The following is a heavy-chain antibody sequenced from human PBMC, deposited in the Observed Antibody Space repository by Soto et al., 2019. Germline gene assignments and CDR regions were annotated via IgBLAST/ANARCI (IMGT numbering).Heavy chain of an antibody. D-gene: IGHD3-10*01. CDR2: MNPNSGNT. J-gene: IGHJ4*02. V-gene: IGHV1-8*01. CDR1: GYTFTSYD. Sequence: ASVKVSCKASGYTFTSYDINWVRQATGQGLEWMGWMNPNSGNTGYAQKFQGRVTMTRNTSISTAYMELNSLRSEDTAVYYCARSYRNYYGAGSYYNSDLFDYWGQGTLVTVSS. CDR3: ARSYRNYYGAGSYYNSDLFDY.